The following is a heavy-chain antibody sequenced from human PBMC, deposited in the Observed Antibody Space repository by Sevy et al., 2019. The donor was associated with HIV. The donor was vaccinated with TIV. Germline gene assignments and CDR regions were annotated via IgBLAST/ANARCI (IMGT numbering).Heavy chain of an antibody. Sequence: GGSLRLSCVVSGFSLSTYAMSWVRQAPGKGLEWVSSVSSSGGSRYYVDSVKGRFTISRDISKNTLDLQMNTLRDDDTAIYYCAKVNTSGWSSDDGFDIWGQGTMVTVSS. CDR2: VSSSGGSR. V-gene: IGHV3-23*01. CDR3: AKVNTSGWSSDDGFDI. CDR1: GFSLSTYA. J-gene: IGHJ3*02. D-gene: IGHD6-19*01.